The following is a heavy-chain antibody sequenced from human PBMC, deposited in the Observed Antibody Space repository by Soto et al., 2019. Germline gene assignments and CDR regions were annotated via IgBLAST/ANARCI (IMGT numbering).Heavy chain of an antibody. CDR3: AKVVGDGNDYYDF. D-gene: IGHD3-22*01. V-gene: IGHV3-23*01. CDR2: ISGNGGST. CDR1: GFTFSSCA. Sequence: EVQLLESGGGLVQPGGSLRLSCAASGFTFSSCAMGWVRQAPGKGREWVSGISGNGGSTYYADSVKGRYTISRDTSKNPLYLQMDSLGAEDTAIYYCAKVVGDGNDYYDFWGQGTLVTVSS. J-gene: IGHJ4*02.